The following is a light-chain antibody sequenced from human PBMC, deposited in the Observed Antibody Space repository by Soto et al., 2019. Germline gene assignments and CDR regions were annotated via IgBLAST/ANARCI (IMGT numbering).Light chain of an antibody. V-gene: IGLV2-8*01. CDR3: TSYTGSNNPYV. J-gene: IGLJ1*01. CDR2: EVS. Sequence: QSALAQPPSASGSPGQSFTISCTGTSSDVGGYHYVAWYQQHPGKAPKLMIYEVSKRPSGVPDRFSGSKSGNTASLTVSGLQAEDEADYYCTSYTGSNNPYVFGTGTKVTVL. CDR1: SSDVGGYHY.